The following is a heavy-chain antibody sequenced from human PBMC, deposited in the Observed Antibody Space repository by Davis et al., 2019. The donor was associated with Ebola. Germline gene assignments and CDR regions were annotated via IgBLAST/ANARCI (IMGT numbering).Heavy chain of an antibody. J-gene: IGHJ6*02. D-gene: IGHD3-22*01. Sequence: GESLKISCAASGFTFSSYAMHWVRQAPGKGLEWVAVISYDGSNKYYADSVKGRFTISRDNSKNTLYLRMNSLRAEDTAVYYCARDEGGSYYDSSGYYYYYGMDVWGQGTTVTVSS. CDR1: GFTFSSYA. CDR2: ISYDGSNK. V-gene: IGHV3-30*04. CDR3: ARDEGGSYYDSSGYYYYYGMDV.